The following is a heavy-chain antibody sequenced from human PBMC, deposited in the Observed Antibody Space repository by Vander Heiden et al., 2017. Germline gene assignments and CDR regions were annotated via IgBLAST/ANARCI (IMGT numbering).Heavy chain of an antibody. V-gene: IGHV3-23*01. J-gene: IGHJ4*02. CDR3: AKVGADYVWGSYGDY. D-gene: IGHD3-16*01. CDR1: GFTFSSYA. CDR2: ISGSGGST. Sequence: EVQLLESGGGLVQPGGSLRLSCAASGFTFSSYAMSWVRQAPGKGLEGVSAISGSGGSTYYADSVKGRFTISRDNSKNTLYLQMNSLRAEDTAVYYCAKVGADYVWGSYGDYWGQGTLVTVSS.